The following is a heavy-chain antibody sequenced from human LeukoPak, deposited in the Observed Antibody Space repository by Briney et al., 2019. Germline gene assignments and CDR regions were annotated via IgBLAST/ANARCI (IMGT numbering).Heavy chain of an antibody. J-gene: IGHJ4*02. V-gene: IGHV3-33*03. CDR3: TRGSSAYDY. CDR1: GLPFSSSG. Sequence: GGSLRLSCAASGLPFSSSGMHWVRQAPGKGLEWVAVIRYDGSSEYYADSVKGRFTISRDNAKSTLYLQMNSLRAEDTAVYYCTRGSSAYDYWGQGTLVTVSS. D-gene: IGHD5-12*01. CDR2: IRYDGSSE.